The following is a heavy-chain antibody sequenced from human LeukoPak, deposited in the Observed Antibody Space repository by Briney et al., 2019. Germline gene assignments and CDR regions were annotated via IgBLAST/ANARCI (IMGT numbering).Heavy chain of an antibody. D-gene: IGHD3-10*01. Sequence: PGGSLRLSCAASGFTFGDHYMDWVRQAPGKGLEWVGRTRNKANSYTTEYAASVKGRFTISRDDSKNSLYLQMNSLKTEDTAVYYCARDGRFYGPGSHYDYWGQGTLVTVSS. V-gene: IGHV3-72*01. J-gene: IGHJ4*02. CDR1: GFTFGDHY. CDR2: TRNKANSYTT. CDR3: ARDGRFYGPGSHYDY.